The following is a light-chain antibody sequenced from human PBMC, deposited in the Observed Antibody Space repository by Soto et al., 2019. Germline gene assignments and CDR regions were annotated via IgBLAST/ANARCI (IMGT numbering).Light chain of an antibody. CDR3: SSYTSSTTWV. V-gene: IGLV2-14*01. Sequence: QSALTQPASVSGSPGQSITISCTGTSSDVGRYNYVSWYQQHPGKAPRLVIYEVTDRPSGISDRFSGSKSGNTASLTISGLQTEDEADYYCSSYTSSTTWVFGGGTKLTVL. J-gene: IGLJ3*02. CDR1: SSDVGRYNY. CDR2: EVT.